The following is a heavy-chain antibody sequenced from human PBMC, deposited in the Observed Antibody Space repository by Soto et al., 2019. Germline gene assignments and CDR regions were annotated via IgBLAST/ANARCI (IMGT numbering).Heavy chain of an antibody. Sequence: QLHLVQSGAVVKKPGASVTVSCSASGYPVTAYYMHWVRQAPGRGLEWMGGINPATGAAKYTQTFQGRVTLTKDPSTSKVFMELGGLTSEDTAFFYLARGGGVGVAGSAAFDMWGQGTLVTVSS. CDR3: ARGGGVGVAGSAAFDM. CDR2: INPATGAA. D-gene: IGHD3-3*01. J-gene: IGHJ3*02. CDR1: GYPVTAYY. V-gene: IGHV1-2*02.